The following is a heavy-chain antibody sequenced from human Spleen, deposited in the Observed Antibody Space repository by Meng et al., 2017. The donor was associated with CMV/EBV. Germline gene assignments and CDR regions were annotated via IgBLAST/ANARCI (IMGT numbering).Heavy chain of an antibody. Sequence: SCEASVFTVINNYMTWVRKAAGKGLEWVSLMYSRGDSYYADSVRGRFTISRDSAKNTLYLQMNNLRTDDTAVYYCARDGPGDAGFVRRGQGTLVTVSS. CDR3: ARDGPGDAGFVR. CDR2: MYSRGDS. V-gene: IGHV3-66*03. D-gene: IGHD5-24*01. CDR1: VFTVINNY. J-gene: IGHJ4*02.